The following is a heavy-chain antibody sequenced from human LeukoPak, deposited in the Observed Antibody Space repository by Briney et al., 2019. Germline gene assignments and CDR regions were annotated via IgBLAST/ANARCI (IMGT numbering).Heavy chain of an antibody. Sequence: ASVKVSCKASEYTFIGYYMYWVRQAPGQGLEWMGWINPHSGDTRYAQKFQGRVTMTRDTSINTAYMELSRLRSDDTAVYYCARAGWYGYYGMDVWGQGTTVTVSS. D-gene: IGHD6-19*01. CDR3: ARAGWYGYYGMDV. J-gene: IGHJ6*02. CDR2: INPHSGDT. CDR1: EYTFIGYY. V-gene: IGHV1-2*02.